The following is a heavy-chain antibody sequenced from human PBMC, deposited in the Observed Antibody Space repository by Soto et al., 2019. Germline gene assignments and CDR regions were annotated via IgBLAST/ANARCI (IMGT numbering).Heavy chain of an antibody. V-gene: IGHV4-61*01. Sequence: PSETLSLTCTVSGGSVSSGSYYWSWIRQPPGKGLEWIGYIYYSGSTNYNPSLKSRVTISVDTSKNQFSLKLTSVTAADTAVYYCARSVTPWGQGTLVTVSS. CDR2: IYYSGST. J-gene: IGHJ5*02. CDR3: ARSVTP. CDR1: GGSVSSGSYY. D-gene: IGHD3-10*01.